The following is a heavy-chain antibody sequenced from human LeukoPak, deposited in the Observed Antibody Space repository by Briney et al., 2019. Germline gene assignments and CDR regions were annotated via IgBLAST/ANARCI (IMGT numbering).Heavy chain of an antibody. V-gene: IGHV1-24*01. Sequence: GASVKVSCKVSGYTLTELSMHWVRQAPGKGLEWVGGFDPEDGETIYAQKFQGRVTMTEDTSTDTAYMELSSLRSEDTAVYYCATVGSGSYARGDYYMDVWGKGTTVTVSS. CDR1: GYTLTELS. CDR3: ATVGSGSYARGDYYMDV. CDR2: FDPEDGET. D-gene: IGHD1-26*01. J-gene: IGHJ6*03.